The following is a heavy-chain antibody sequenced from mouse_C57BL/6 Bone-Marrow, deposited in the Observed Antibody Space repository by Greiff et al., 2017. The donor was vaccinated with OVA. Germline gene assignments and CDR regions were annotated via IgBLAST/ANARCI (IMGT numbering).Heavy chain of an antibody. CDR1: GYSITSGYY. J-gene: IGHJ4*01. CDR2: ISYDGSN. D-gene: IGHD2-5*01. Sequence: DVKLQESGPGLVKPSQSLSLTCSVTGYSITSGYYWNWIRQFPGNKLEWMGYISYDGSNNYNPSLKNRISITRDTSKNQFFLKLNSVTTEDTATYYCAREKSNYPYYAMDYWGQGTSVTVSS. CDR3: AREKSNYPYYAMDY. V-gene: IGHV3-6*01.